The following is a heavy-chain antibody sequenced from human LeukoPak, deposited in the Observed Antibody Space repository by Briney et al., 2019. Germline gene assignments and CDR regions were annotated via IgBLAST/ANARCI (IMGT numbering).Heavy chain of an antibody. V-gene: IGHV1-8*01. D-gene: IGHD5-18*01. Sequence: GASVKVSCKASGYTFTSYDINWVRQATGQGLEWMGWMNPNSGNTGYAQKFQGRVTMIRNTSISTAYMELSSLRSEDTAVYYCAREGYSYGMGFFDYWGQGTLVTVSS. CDR1: GYTFTSYD. J-gene: IGHJ4*02. CDR2: MNPNSGNT. CDR3: AREGYSYGMGFFDY.